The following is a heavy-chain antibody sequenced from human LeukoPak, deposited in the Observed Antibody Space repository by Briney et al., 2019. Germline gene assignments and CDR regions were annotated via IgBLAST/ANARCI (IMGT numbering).Heavy chain of an antibody. Sequence: GGSLRLSFAASGFTFSDYYMSWIRQAPGKGLEWVSYISSSGSTIYYADSVKGRFTISRDNAKNSLYLQMNSPRAEDTAVYYCASKGIVGATRAFDIWGQGTMVTVSS. V-gene: IGHV3-11*01. CDR1: GFTFSDYY. CDR2: ISSSGSTI. J-gene: IGHJ3*02. D-gene: IGHD1-26*01. CDR3: ASKGIVGATRAFDI.